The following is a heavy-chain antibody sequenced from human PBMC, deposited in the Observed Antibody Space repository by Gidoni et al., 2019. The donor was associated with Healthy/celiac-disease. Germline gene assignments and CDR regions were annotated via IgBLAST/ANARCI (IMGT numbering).Heavy chain of an antibody. V-gene: IGHV3-33*01. CDR1: GFTFSSSG. CDR2: IWFDGSNK. CDR3: ARDTVVIAARYYSYGMDV. J-gene: IGHJ6*02. D-gene: IGHD2-15*01. Sequence: QVQLVESGGGVVQPGKSLRLSCAASGFTFSSSGMHWVRQAPGKGLEWVAVIWFDGSNKYYADSVKGRFTISRDNSKNTLYLQMNSLRAEDTAVYYCARDTVVIAARYYSYGMDVWGQGTTVTVSS.